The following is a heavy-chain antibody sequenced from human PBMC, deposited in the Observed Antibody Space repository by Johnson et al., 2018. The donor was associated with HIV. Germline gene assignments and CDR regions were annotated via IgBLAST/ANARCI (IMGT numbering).Heavy chain of an antibody. J-gene: IGHJ3*02. V-gene: IGHV3-64*01. CDR3: ARAGYCSGGSCYSGVDAFDI. D-gene: IGHD2-15*01. CDR1: GFTFSSYA. CDR2: ISSNGGST. Sequence: QLVESGGGLVQPGGSLRLSCAASGFTFSSYAMHWVRQAPGKGLEYVSAISSNGGSTYYANSVKGRFTISRDNSKNTLYLQMNSLRAGDTAVYYCARAGYCSGGSCYSGVDAFDIWGQGTMVTVSS.